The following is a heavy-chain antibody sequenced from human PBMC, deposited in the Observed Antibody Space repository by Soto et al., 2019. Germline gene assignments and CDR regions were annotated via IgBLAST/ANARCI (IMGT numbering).Heavy chain of an antibody. CDR2: ISGSGGST. D-gene: IGHD3-10*01. Sequence: PGGSLRLSCAASGFTFSSYAMSWVRQAPGKGLEWVSGISGSGGSTYYADSVKGRFTISRDNSKNTLYLQVNSLRAEDTAVYYCAKGEALLWFGEPDHLAYWGQGTLVTGSS. CDR1: GFTFSSYA. CDR3: AKGEALLWFGEPDHLAY. V-gene: IGHV3-23*01. J-gene: IGHJ4*02.